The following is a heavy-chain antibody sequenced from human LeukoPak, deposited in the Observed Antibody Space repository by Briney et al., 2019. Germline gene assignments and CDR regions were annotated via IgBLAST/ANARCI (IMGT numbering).Heavy chain of an antibody. Sequence: GGSLRLSCAASGFTFSSYTMNWVRQAPGKGLECISYITSSSDTIYYADSVEGRFTTSRDNAKKSLYLQMNSLRAEDTAVYYCASLAARPVYAFDIWGQGTMVTVSS. CDR3: ASLAARPVYAFDI. V-gene: IGHV3-48*01. CDR1: GFTFSSYT. J-gene: IGHJ3*02. CDR2: ITSSSDTI. D-gene: IGHD6-6*01.